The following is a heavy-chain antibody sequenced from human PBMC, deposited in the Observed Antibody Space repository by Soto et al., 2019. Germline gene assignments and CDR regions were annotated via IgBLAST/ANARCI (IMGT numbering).Heavy chain of an antibody. Sequence: GGSLRLSCAASGFTFSAHYMDWVRQAPGKGLEWVGRIKNKANSYITEYAASVEGRFTISREDSQNSLYLQMNSLKTEDTAVYYCARISLVGPSGARYFDYWGQGSQVTVSS. CDR2: IKNKANSYIT. CDR1: GFTFSAHY. D-gene: IGHD1-26*01. CDR3: ARISLVGPSGARYFDY. V-gene: IGHV3-72*01. J-gene: IGHJ4*02.